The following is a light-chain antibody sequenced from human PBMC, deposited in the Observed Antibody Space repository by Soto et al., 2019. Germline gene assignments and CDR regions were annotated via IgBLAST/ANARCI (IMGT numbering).Light chain of an antibody. Sequence: DIQMTQSPSTLSASVGDIVAITFRASQNIERWLAWYQQKPGKAPKLLLYDVSSLESGVPSRFSGSGSGTEFILTINGLQPDDFATYFCQQFKSGTWTFGQGTKVDIK. CDR3: QQFKSGTWT. V-gene: IGKV1-5*01. CDR2: DVS. CDR1: QNIERW. J-gene: IGKJ1*01.